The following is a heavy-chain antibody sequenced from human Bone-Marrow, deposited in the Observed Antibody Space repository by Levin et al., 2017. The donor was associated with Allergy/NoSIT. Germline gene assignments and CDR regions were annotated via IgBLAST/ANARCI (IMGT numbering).Heavy chain of an antibody. V-gene: IGHV3-30*04. D-gene: IGHD6-13*01. CDR1: GFTFSHYA. CDR2: VSYDGTNK. Sequence: GESLKISCAASGFTFSHYAIHWVRQAPGKGLEWLALVSYDGTNKYYADSVKGRFSISRDNSRNTVYLQMNSLKAEDTAMFYCARDLRLAAAVGGFDYWGQGALVTVSS. J-gene: IGHJ4*02. CDR3: ARDLRLAAAVGGFDY.